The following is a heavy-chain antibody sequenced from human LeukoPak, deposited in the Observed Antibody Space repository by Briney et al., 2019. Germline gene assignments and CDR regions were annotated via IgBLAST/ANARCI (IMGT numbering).Heavy chain of an antibody. CDR2: ISAYNGNT. CDR1: GYTFTSYG. CDR3: ARGGLTMVRGVISPGAYYMDV. J-gene: IGHJ6*03. Sequence: GASVKVSCKASGYTFTSYGISWVRQDPGQGLEWMGWISAYNGNTNYAQKLQGRVTMTTDTSTSTAYMELRSLRSDDTAVYYCARGGLTMVRGVISPGAYYMDVWGKGTTVTVSS. V-gene: IGHV1-18*01. D-gene: IGHD3-10*01.